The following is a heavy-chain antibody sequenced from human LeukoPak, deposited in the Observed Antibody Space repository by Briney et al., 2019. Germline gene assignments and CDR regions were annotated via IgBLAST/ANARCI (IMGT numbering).Heavy chain of an antibody. CDR2: IRYDGSNK. V-gene: IGHV3-30*02. Sequence: GGSLRLSCAASGFTFSSYGMHWVRQAPGKGLEWVAFIRYDGSNKYYADSVKGRFTISRDNSKNTLYLQMNSLRAEDTAVYYCAIIPLGIVGATSDYWGKGTLVTVSS. CDR3: AIIPLGIVGATSDY. D-gene: IGHD1-26*01. J-gene: IGHJ4*02. CDR1: GFTFSSYG.